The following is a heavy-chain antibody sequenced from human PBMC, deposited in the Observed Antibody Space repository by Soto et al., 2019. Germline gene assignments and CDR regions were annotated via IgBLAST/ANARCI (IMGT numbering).Heavy chain of an antibody. V-gene: IGHV3-30*18. CDR3: VNDGGINTILGAVRGYYYGMDV. Sequence: QVQLVESGGGVVQPGRSLRLSCAASGFTFSSYGMHWVRQAPGKGLEWVAVISYDGSNKYYADSVKGRLTISRDNSKNTLYLQRHSLRAEAPAVYYCVNDGGINTILGAVRGYYYGMDVWGQGTAVTVSS. CDR2: ISYDGSNK. J-gene: IGHJ6*02. CDR1: GFTFSSYG. D-gene: IGHD3-3*01.